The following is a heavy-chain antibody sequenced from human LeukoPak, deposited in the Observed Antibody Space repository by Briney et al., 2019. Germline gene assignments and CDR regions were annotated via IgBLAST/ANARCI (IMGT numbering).Heavy chain of an antibody. Sequence: GRSLRLSCAASGFTFSSYGMHWVRQAPGKGLEWVAVISYDGSNKYYADSVKGRFTISRDNSKNTLYLQMNSLRAEDTAVYYCAKEQYYYDSSGYTTSYNWFDPWGQGTLVTVSS. V-gene: IGHV3-30*18. CDR1: GFTFSSYG. CDR2: ISYDGSNK. J-gene: IGHJ5*02. D-gene: IGHD3-22*01. CDR3: AKEQYYYDSSGYTTSYNWFDP.